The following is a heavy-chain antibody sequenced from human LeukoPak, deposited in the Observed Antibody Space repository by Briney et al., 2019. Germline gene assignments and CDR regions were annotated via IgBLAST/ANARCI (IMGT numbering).Heavy chain of an antibody. J-gene: IGHJ6*03. D-gene: IGHD6-6*01. Sequence: ASVKVSCKASGGTFISYAISWVRQAPGQGLEWMGGIIPIFGTANYAQKFQGRVTITTDESTSKDYMELSSLRSEDTAVYYCARGGGEIAARPRSYYYYYMDVWGKGTTVTVSS. CDR1: GGTFISYA. CDR2: IIPIFGTA. CDR3: ARGGGEIAARPRSYYYYYMDV. V-gene: IGHV1-69*05.